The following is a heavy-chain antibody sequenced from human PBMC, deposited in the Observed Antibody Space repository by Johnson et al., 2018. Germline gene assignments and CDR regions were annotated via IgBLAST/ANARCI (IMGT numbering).Heavy chain of an antibody. V-gene: IGHV3-7*01. CDR3: AKPTIGNNWHFDL. Sequence: EVQLVEAGGGWVQPGESLRLSCVTSGFTFRSYWMNWVRQVPGKGPAWVANINEDGRTKYHVDSVKGRFTISRDNAKNSLYLQMNSLRAEYTAVYYCAKPTIGNNWHFDLWGRGTLVTVSP. D-gene: IGHD1-26*01. CDR2: INEDGRTK. CDR1: GFTFRSYW. J-gene: IGHJ2*01.